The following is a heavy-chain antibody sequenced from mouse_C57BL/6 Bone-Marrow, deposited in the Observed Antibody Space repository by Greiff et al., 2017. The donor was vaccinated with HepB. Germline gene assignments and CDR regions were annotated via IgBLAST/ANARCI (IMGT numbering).Heavy chain of an antibody. CDR1: GYTFTSYG. Sequence: QVQLKESGAELARPGASVKLSCKASGYTFTSYGISWVKQRTGQGLEWIGEIYPRSGNTYYNEKFKGKATLTADKSSSTAYMELRSLTSEDSAVYFCARGYGNYGAWFAYWGQGTLVTVSA. CDR3: ARGYGNYGAWFAY. CDR2: IYPRSGNT. J-gene: IGHJ3*01. V-gene: IGHV1-81*01. D-gene: IGHD2-10*02.